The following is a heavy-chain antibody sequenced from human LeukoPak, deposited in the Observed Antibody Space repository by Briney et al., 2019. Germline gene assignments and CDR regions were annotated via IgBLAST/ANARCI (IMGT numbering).Heavy chain of an antibody. CDR3: ARDQLARGSPTLKEEYYFDY. V-gene: IGHV4-4*07. CDR2: IYTSGST. CDR1: GGSISSYY. Sequence: SETLSLTCTVSGGSISSYYWSWIRQPARKGLEWIGRIYTSGSTNYNPSLKSRVTMSVDTSKNQFSLKLSSVTAADTAVYYCARDQLARGSPTLKEEYYFDYWGQGTLVTVSS. J-gene: IGHJ4*02. D-gene: IGHD1-1*01.